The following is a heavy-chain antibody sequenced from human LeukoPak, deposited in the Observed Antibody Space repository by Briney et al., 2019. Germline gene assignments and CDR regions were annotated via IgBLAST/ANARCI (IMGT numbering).Heavy chain of an antibody. CDR2: IHPGDSDT. CDR3: ARTYYDILTGYYRYGMDV. V-gene: IGHV5-51*01. CDR1: GYSFTSYW. Sequence: GESLKISCKGSGYSFTSYWIGWVRQMPGKGLEWMGIIHPGDSDTRYSPSFQGQVTISADKSISTAYLQWSSLKASDTAMYYCARTYYDILTGYYRYGMDVWGQGTTVTVSS. D-gene: IGHD3-9*01. J-gene: IGHJ6*02.